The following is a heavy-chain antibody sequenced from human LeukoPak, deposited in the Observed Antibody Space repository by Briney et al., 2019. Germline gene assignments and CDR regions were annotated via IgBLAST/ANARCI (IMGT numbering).Heavy chain of an antibody. CDR2: IWYDGSNK. Sequence: PGRSLRLSCAASGFTFSSYGMHWVRQAPGKGLEWVAVIWYDGSNKYYADSVKGRFTISRDNSKNTLYLQMNSLRAEDTAVYYCEKDRVGYYDSSGSSVLDYWGQGTLVTVSS. D-gene: IGHD3-22*01. CDR1: GFTFSSYG. V-gene: IGHV3-33*06. CDR3: EKDRVGYYDSSGSSVLDY. J-gene: IGHJ4*02.